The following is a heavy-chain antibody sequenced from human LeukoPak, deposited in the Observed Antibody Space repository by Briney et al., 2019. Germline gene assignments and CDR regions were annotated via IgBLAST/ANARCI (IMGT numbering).Heavy chain of an antibody. D-gene: IGHD3-3*01. Sequence: GGSLRLSCAASGFTFSDYAMSWVRQAPEKGLEWVSTISHVGGTYYADSVRGRFTISRDDSKNMVYLQMNSLRAEDTAVYYCARNGRYDFWSAHRNYYFDYWGQGTLVTVSS. CDR3: ARNGRYDFWSAHRNYYFDY. CDR1: GFTFSDYA. J-gene: IGHJ4*02. CDR2: ISHVGGT. V-gene: IGHV3-23*01.